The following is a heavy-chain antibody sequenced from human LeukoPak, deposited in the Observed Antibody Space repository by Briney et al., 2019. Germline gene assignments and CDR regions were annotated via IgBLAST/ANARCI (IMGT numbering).Heavy chain of an antibody. D-gene: IGHD4-11*01. J-gene: IGHJ3*02. CDR2: INHSGST. CDR1: GGSFSGYY. V-gene: IGHV4-34*01. CDR3: ARVTKTTRGPVRAFDI. Sequence: PSETLSLTCAVYGGSFSGYYWSWIRRPPGKGLEWIGEINHSGSTNYNPSLKSRVTISVDTSKNQFSLKLSSVTAADTAVYYCARVTKTTRGPVRAFDIWGQGTMVTVSS.